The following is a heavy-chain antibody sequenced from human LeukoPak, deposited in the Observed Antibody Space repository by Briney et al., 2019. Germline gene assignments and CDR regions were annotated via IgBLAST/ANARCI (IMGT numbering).Heavy chain of an antibody. CDR3: ARVREWFGEFSTFDY. Sequence: ASVKVSCKASGYTFTGYYMHWVRQAPGQGLEWMGRINPNSGGTNYAQKFQGRVTMTRDTSISTVYMELSRLRSDDTAVYYCARVREWFGEFSTFDYWGQGTLVTVSS. V-gene: IGHV1-2*06. D-gene: IGHD3-10*01. J-gene: IGHJ4*02. CDR2: INPNSGGT. CDR1: GYTFTGYY.